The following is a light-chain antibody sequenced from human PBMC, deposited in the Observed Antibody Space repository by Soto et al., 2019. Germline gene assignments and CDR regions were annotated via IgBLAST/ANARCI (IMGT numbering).Light chain of an antibody. J-gene: IGKJ2*01. V-gene: IGKV1-5*03. Sequence: DLQMTQSPSTLSASVGDTVTITCRASQSISNWLAWYQQKPGQAPKLLIHKASTLVSGVPSRFSGSGSGTEFTLTISSLQPDDFATFYCQQYDRFPYTFGQGTKLEIK. CDR3: QQYDRFPYT. CDR1: QSISNW. CDR2: KAS.